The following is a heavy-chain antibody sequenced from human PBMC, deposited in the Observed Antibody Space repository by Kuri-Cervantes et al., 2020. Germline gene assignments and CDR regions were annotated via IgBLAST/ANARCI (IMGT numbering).Heavy chain of an antibody. Sequence: ETLSLTCAASGFTFSSYSMNWVRQAPGKGLEWVSSISSSSSYIYYADSVKGRFTISRDNAKNTLFLQVNSLRAEDTAVYYCAKGGLKVVDYWGQGTLVTVSS. J-gene: IGHJ4*02. CDR1: GFTFSSYS. D-gene: IGHD2-8*01. CDR3: AKGGLKVVDY. CDR2: ISSSSSYI. V-gene: IGHV3-21*01.